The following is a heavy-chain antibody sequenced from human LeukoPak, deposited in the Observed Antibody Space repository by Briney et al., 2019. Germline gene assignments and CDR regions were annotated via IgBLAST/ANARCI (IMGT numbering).Heavy chain of an antibody. D-gene: IGHD3-10*01. Sequence: ASVKVSCKASGYTFIKHWMHWVRQAPGQGLEWVGLINPTGSATLYAQKFQGRVTLTRDMSTNTDYMELRSLKSEDTAVYYCERDNSVGDIAWWFDPWGQGTLVTVSS. CDR1: GYTFIKHW. CDR3: ERDNSVGDIAWWFDP. V-gene: IGHV1-46*01. CDR2: INPTGSAT. J-gene: IGHJ5*02.